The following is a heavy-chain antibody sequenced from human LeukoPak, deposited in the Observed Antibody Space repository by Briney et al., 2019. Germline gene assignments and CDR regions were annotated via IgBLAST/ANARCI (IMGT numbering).Heavy chain of an antibody. J-gene: IGHJ5*02. CDR2: INHSGST. Sequence: KSSETLSLTCAVYGGSFSGYYWSWIRQPPGKGLEWIGEINHSGSTNYNPSLKSRVTISVDTSKNQFSLKLSSVTAADTAVYYCARIKYSGSYSFDPWGQGTLVTVSS. V-gene: IGHV4-34*01. D-gene: IGHD1-26*01. CDR1: GGSFSGYY. CDR3: ARIKYSGSYSFDP.